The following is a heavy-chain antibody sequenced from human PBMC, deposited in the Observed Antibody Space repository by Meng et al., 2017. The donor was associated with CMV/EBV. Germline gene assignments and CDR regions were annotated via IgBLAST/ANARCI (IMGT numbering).Heavy chain of an antibody. CDR3: ARDGNYHGV. V-gene: IGHV3-53*01. J-gene: IGHJ4*02. D-gene: IGHD1-7*01. CDR2: IYSEGTT. CDR1: GFTVSNNY. Sequence: EFPLGELGGGLIPPGGSRRLSCAASGFTVSNNYMRWFRQAPGKGLEWVSLIYSEGTTDYADSVKGRFTISRDNSKNTLYLQMNSLRAEDTAVYYCARDGNYHGVWGQGTLVTVSS.